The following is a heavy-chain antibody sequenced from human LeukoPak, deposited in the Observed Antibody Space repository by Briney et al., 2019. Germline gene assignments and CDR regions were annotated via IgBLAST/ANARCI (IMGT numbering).Heavy chain of an antibody. Sequence: SETLSLTCTVSGDSISISTYYWGWIRQPPGKGLEWIGSISYSGSTYYNPSLKSRVTISLDTSKIQFSLRLSSVTAADTAVYYCTRRPYSSGWHKDWGQGTLVTVSS. CDR3: TRRPYSSGWHKD. J-gene: IGHJ4*02. D-gene: IGHD6-19*01. V-gene: IGHV4-39*01. CDR1: GDSISISTYY. CDR2: ISYSGST.